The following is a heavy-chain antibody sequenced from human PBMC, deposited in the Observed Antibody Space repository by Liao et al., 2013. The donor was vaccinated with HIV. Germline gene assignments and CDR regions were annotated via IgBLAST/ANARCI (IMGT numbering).Heavy chain of an antibody. CDR3: ARGLGGPFDT. D-gene: IGHD1-26*01. CDR2: FSTSGST. J-gene: IGHJ4*02. V-gene: IGHV4-4*07. CDR1: GGSMSTYY. Sequence: QVQLQESGPGLVRPSETLSLTCTVSGGSMSTYYWSWIRQPAGKGLEWIGRFSTSGSTNYNPSLNSRVTMSLDTSKNRFSLILTSVTAADTAVYYCARGLGGPFDTWGQGTLVTVSS.